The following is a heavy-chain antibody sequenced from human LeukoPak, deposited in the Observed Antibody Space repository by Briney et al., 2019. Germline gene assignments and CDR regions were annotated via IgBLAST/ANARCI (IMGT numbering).Heavy chain of an antibody. J-gene: IGHJ6*03. CDR2: IYYSGST. CDR3: ARAVQLERPPPLIDYYYMDV. V-gene: IGHV4-59*01. D-gene: IGHD1-1*01. Sequence: SETLSLTCTVSGGSISSYYWSWIRQPPGKGLEWIGYIYYSGSTNYNPSLKSRVTISLDTSKNQFSLKLSSVTAADTAVYYCARAVQLERPPPLIDYYYMDVWGKGTTVTVSS. CDR1: GGSISSYY.